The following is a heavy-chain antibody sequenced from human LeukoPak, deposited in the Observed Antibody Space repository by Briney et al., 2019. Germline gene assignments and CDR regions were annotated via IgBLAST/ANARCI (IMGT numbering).Heavy chain of an antibody. D-gene: IGHD2-2*01. J-gene: IGHJ6*03. CDR1: GYTLTELS. V-gene: IGHV1-24*01. CDR2: FDPEDGET. Sequence: GASVKVSCKVSGYTLTELSMHWVRQAPGKGLEWMGGFDPEDGETIYAQKFQGRVTMTEDTSTDTAYMELSSLRSEDTAVYCCARGRLYQLRGGYYYYYYMDVWGKGTTVTVSS. CDR3: ARGRLYQLRGGYYYYYYMDV.